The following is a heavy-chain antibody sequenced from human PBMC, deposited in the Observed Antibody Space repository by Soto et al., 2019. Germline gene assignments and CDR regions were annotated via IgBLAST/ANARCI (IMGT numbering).Heavy chain of an antibody. Sequence: ASVKVSCKTSGYPFPSFEVHWIRQAPGQRPEWMGGISNAGSGNTKYSQKFQDRLTITGDKRATTVYMALSSLTSEDAATYYCARESNHYQDFFQNWGQGTQVTVSS. CDR2: ISNAGSGNT. J-gene: IGHJ4*02. CDR3: ARESNHYQDFFQN. V-gene: IGHV1-3*01. CDR1: GYPFPSFE. D-gene: IGHD2-2*01.